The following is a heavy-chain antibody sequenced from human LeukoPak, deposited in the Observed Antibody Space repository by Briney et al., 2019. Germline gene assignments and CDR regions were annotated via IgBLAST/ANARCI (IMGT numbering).Heavy chain of an antibody. CDR2: ISSSSSYI. D-gene: IGHD3-16*01. V-gene: IGHV3-21*01. CDR1: GITFGSYN. Sequence: GGSLRLSYAASGITFGSYNMNWVRQAPGKGLEWVSYISSSSSYIYYADSVKGRFTISRDNAKGSLYLQMNSLRAEDTAVYYCVGGFDYWGQGTLVTVSS. CDR3: VGGFDY. J-gene: IGHJ4*02.